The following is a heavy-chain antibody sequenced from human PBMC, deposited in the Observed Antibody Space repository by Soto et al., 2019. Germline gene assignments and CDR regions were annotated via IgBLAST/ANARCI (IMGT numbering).Heavy chain of an antibody. Sequence: SQTLSLTCAISGDSVSSNSVAWNWIRQSPSRGLEWLGRTYYRSKWYNDYAVSVKSRITINPDTSKNQFSLQLNSVTPEDTAVYYCARDPVAARLDAFDIWGQGTMVTVSS. J-gene: IGHJ3*02. D-gene: IGHD6-6*01. CDR1: GDSVSSNSVA. CDR2: TYYRSKWYN. CDR3: ARDPVAARLDAFDI. V-gene: IGHV6-1*01.